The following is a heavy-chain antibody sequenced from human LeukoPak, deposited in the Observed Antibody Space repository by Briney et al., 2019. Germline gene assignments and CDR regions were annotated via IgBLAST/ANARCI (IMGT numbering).Heavy chain of an antibody. Sequence: GGSLRLSCAASGFTFSNAWMSWVRQAPGKGLEWVGRIKSKTDGGTTDYAAPVKGRFTISRDDSKNTLYLQMNSLTAEDTALYYCAKEKGRPYQSSFDYWGQGTLVTVSS. CDR1: GFTFSNAW. J-gene: IGHJ4*02. CDR2: IKSKTDGGTT. D-gene: IGHD3-22*01. V-gene: IGHV3-15*01. CDR3: AKEKGRPYQSSFDY.